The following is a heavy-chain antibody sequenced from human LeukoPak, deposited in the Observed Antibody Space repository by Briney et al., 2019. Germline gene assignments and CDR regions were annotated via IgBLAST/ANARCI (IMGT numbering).Heavy chain of an antibody. J-gene: IGHJ6*02. Sequence: GGSLRLSCAASGFSFMTYAMTWVRQTPGKGLQWVSGISGSGGSTYYADSVRDRFTISRDNSKNTLYLQMNSLRAEDTAVYYCAGYDFWSGYSPVDVWGQGTTVTVSS. D-gene: IGHD3-3*01. CDR2: ISGSGGST. CDR1: GFSFMTYA. CDR3: AGYDFWSGYSPVDV. V-gene: IGHV3-23*01.